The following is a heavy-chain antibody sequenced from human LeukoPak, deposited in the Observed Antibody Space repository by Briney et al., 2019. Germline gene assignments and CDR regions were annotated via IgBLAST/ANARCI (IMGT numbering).Heavy chain of an antibody. D-gene: IGHD3-22*01. CDR1: GYTFTSYY. Sequence: GASVKVSCKASGYTFTSYYMHWVRQAPGQGLDWMGIINPSGGSTSYAQKFQGRVTMTRDPSTSTVYMELSSLRSEDTAVYYCARDPDLPYYYDSRGYHPFSYYWGQGPLVSVSS. CDR2: INPSGGST. CDR3: ARDPDLPYYYDSRGYHPFSYY. J-gene: IGHJ4*02. V-gene: IGHV1-46*01.